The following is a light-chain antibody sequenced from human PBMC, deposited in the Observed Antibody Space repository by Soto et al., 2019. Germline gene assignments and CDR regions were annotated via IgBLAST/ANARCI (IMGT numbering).Light chain of an antibody. V-gene: IGLV8-61*01. J-gene: IGLJ3*02. Sequence: QAVVTLEPSFSVSPGGTVTLTCGLSSGSVSTSYYPSWYQQTPGQAPRTLIYSTKTRSSGVPDRFSGSILGNKAALTITGAQADDESDYYCVLYMGSGIWVFGGGTKLTVL. CDR3: VLYMGSGIWV. CDR1: SGSVSTSYY. CDR2: STK.